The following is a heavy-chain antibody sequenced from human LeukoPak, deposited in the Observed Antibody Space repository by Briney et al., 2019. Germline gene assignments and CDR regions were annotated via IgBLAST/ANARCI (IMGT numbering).Heavy chain of an antibody. V-gene: IGHV3-11*04. CDR2: ISSSGSTI. CDR3: ASDPLITGTIDWFDP. D-gene: IGHD1-7*01. Sequence: PGGSLRLSCAASGFTFSDYYMSWIRQAPGKGLEWVSYISSSGSTIYYADSVKGRFTISRDNAKNSLYLQMNSLRAEDTAVYYCASDPLITGTIDWFDPWGQGTLVTVSS. CDR1: GFTFSDYY. J-gene: IGHJ5*02.